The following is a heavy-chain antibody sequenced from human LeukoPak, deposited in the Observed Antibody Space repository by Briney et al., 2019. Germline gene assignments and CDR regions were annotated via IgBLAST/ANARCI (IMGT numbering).Heavy chain of an antibody. D-gene: IGHD2-15*01. V-gene: IGHV3-11*01. CDR2: ISSSGSTI. CDR3: ARDLGYCSGGSCFNWFDP. CDR1: GFTFSDYY. J-gene: IGHJ5*02. Sequence: PGGSLRLSCAASGFTFSDYYMSWIRQAPGKRLEWVSYISSSGSTIYYADSVKGRFTISRDNAKNSLYLQMNSLRAEDTAVYYCARDLGYCSGGSCFNWFDPWGQGTLVTVSS.